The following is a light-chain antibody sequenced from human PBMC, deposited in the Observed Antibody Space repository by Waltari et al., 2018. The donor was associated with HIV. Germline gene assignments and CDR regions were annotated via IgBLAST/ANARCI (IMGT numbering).Light chain of an antibody. J-gene: IGLJ3*02. CDR1: SNNVGNQG. Sequence: QAGLTQPPSVSKGLRQTATLTCTGNSNNVGNQGAAWLQQHQGHPPKLLSYRNNNRPSGISDRFSASRSGNTASLTITGLQPEDEADYYCSAWDSSLSAQVFGGGTKLTVL. V-gene: IGLV10-54*04. CDR3: SAWDSSLSAQV. CDR2: RNN.